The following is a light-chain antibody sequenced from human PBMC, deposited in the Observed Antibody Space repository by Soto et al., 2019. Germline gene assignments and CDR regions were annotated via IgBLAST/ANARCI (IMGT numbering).Light chain of an antibody. CDR3: QQYNTYSPWT. V-gene: IGKV1-5*03. Sequence: DIQMTQSPSTLSASVGDRVTITCRASQSISTWLAWYQQKPGRAPNLLIYKTSSLERGVPSRFSGSGSGTEFTLTISSLQPDDCATYYCQQYNTYSPWTFGQGTKVEIK. CDR1: QSISTW. J-gene: IGKJ1*01. CDR2: KTS.